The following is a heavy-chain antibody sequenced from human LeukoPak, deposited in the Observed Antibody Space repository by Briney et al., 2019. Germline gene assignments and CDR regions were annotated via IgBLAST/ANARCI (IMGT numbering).Heavy chain of an antibody. J-gene: IGHJ5*02. CDR1: GGSFSGYY. Sequence: SETLSLTCAVYGGSFSGYYWSWIRQPPGKGLEWIGEINHSGSTNYNPSLKSRVTISVDTSKNQFSLKLSSVTAADTAVYYCARKPSDVLLWFGESKGFDPWGQGTLVTVPS. D-gene: IGHD3-10*01. CDR3: ARKPSDVLLWFGESKGFDP. CDR2: INHSGST. V-gene: IGHV4-34*01.